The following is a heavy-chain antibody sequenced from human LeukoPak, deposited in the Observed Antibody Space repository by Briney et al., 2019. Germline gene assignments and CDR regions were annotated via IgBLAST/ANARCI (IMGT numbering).Heavy chain of an antibody. CDR3: ARAVSGRFDY. J-gene: IGHJ4*02. D-gene: IGHD6-19*01. CDR2: IYYSGST. CDR1: GGSISSGGYH. V-gene: IGHV4-61*08. Sequence: PSETLSLTCTVSGGSISSGGYHWGWIRQPPGKGLEWTGYIYYSGSTNYNPSLNSQVTISVDTSKNQFSLRLSSVTAADTAIYYCARAVSGRFDYWGQGTLVTVSS.